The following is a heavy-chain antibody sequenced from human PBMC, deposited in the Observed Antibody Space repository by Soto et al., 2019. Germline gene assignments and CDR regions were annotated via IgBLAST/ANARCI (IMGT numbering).Heavy chain of an antibody. D-gene: IGHD6-19*01. J-gene: IGHJ6*02. CDR1: GGSISSYF. CDR2: IDYSGRT. CDR3: SGDGASSSWHGMDV. V-gene: IGHV4-59*01. Sequence: PSETLSLTCTVSGGSISSYFLSWIRQPPGKGLEWIGYIDYSGRTNYNPSLKSRVSISVDTSKNQFSLMLNSVTAADTAMYYCSGDGASSSWHGMDVWGQGTTVTVSS.